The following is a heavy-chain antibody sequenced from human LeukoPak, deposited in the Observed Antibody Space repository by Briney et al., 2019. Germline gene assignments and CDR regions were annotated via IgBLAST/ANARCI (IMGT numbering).Heavy chain of an antibody. J-gene: IGHJ6*03. Sequence: SETLSLTCTVSGGSISSSSYYWGWIRQPPGKGLEWIGSIYYSGSTYYNPSLKSRVTISVDTSKNQFSLKLSSVTAADTAVYYCARIAHDSGWYGGFGYYYYMDVWGKGTTVTVSS. CDR2: IYYSGST. V-gene: IGHV4-39*07. D-gene: IGHD6-19*01. CDR3: ARIAHDSGWYGGFGYYYYMDV. CDR1: GGSISSSSYY.